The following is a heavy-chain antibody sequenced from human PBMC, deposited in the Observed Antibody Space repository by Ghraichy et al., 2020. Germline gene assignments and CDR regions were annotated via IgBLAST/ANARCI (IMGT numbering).Heavy chain of an antibody. D-gene: IGHD5-12*01. CDR2: ISGRGVTT. CDR3: AKDPAGRGYSGYDTRYYFDY. J-gene: IGHJ4*02. V-gene: IGHV3-23*01. Sequence: GESLRLSCAASGLTFSNYAMSWVRQAPGKGLEWVSAISGRGVTTHYADSVKGRFTISRDNSKNTLYLQMNSLRAEDTAVYYCAKDPAGRGYSGYDTRYYFDYWGQGTLVTVSS. CDR1: GLTFSNYA.